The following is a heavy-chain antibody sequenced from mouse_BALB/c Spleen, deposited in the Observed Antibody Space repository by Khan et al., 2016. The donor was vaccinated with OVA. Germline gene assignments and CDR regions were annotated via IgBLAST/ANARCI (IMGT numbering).Heavy chain of an antibody. CDR3: ARTARIKY. V-gene: IGHV3-2*02. CDR2: ISYSGST. Sequence: EVQLQESGPGLVKPSQSLSLTCTVTGFSITSGYGWNWIRQFPGNKLEWMGYISYSGSTNYNPSRISRVSITRNTSMKQFFLQLNSVATEDTATYYCARTARIKYWGQGTTLTVSS. CDR1: GFSITSGYG. D-gene: IGHD1-2*01. J-gene: IGHJ2*01.